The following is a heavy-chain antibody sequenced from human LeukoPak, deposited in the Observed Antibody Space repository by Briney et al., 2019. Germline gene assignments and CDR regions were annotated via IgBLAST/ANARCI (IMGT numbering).Heavy chain of an antibody. CDR3: ARSYSDSSFYYYGMAV. Sequence: GASVKVSCKASGYTFTSYDINWVRQATGQGLEWMGWMNPNSGNTGYAQKFQGRVTMTRNTSISTAYMELSSLRSEDTAVYYCARSYSDSSFYYYGMAVWGQGTTVSVSS. CDR1: GYTFTSYD. V-gene: IGHV1-8*01. D-gene: IGHD6-6*01. J-gene: IGHJ6*02. CDR2: MNPNSGNT.